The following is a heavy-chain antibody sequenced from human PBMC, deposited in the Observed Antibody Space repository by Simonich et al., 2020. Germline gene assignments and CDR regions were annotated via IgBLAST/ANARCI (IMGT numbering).Heavy chain of an antibody. V-gene: IGHV3-21*01. CDR1: GFTFSSYS. CDR3: ARDAAGDY. J-gene: IGHJ4*02. Sequence: EVQLVESGGGLVKPGGSLRLSCAASGFTFSSYSMNWVRQAPGEGVEGVSSISSSSSYIYYADSVKGRFTISRDNAKNSLYLQMNSLRAEDTAVYYCARDAAGDYWGQGTLVTVSS. D-gene: IGHD6-13*01. CDR2: ISSSSSYI.